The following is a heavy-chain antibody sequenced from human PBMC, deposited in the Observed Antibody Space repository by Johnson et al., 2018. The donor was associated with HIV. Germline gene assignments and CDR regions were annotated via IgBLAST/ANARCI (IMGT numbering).Heavy chain of an antibody. Sequence: VQLVESGGGVVQPGRSLRLSCAASGFTFSSSWMHWVCQAPEKGLEWVADIKCDGSEKYYADSVKGRFIISRDNSKNTLYLQMNSLRAEDMAVYYCARERYGSQAIDAFDIWGQGTMVTVSS. CDR3: ARERYGSQAIDAFDI. V-gene: IGHV3-52*01. D-gene: IGHD2-15*01. CDR2: IKCDGSEK. J-gene: IGHJ3*02. CDR1: GFTFSSSW.